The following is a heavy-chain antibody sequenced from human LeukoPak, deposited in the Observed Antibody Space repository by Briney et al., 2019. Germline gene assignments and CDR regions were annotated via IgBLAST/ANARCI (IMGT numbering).Heavy chain of an antibody. J-gene: IGHJ4*02. V-gene: IGHV3-23*01. CDR2: ISGSGGST. D-gene: IGHD3-10*01. CDR3: AKEGRYYGSGSYYSRPYFDY. Sequence: GGSLGLSCAASGFTFSSYAMSWVRQAPGKGLEWVSAISGSGGSTYYADSVKGRFTISRDNSKNTLYLQMNSLRAEDTAVYYCAKEGRYYGSGSYYSRPYFDYWGQGTLVTVSS. CDR1: GFTFSSYA.